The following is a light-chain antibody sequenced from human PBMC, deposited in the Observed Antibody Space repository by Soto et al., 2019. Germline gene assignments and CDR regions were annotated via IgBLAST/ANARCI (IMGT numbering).Light chain of an antibody. J-gene: IGKJ3*01. CDR3: QQYGSSPFT. V-gene: IGKV3-20*01. CDR2: GAS. Sequence: EIVLTQSPGTLSLSPGEGATLSCRASQSVSSSYLAWYQQKPGQAPRLIIYGASTRATGIPDRISGSGSGTDVTLIISRLAPEDLAVYYCQQYGSSPFTFGPGTKVDIK. CDR1: QSVSSSY.